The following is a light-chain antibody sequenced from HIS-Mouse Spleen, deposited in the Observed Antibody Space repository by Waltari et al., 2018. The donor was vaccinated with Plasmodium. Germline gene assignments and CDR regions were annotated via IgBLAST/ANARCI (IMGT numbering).Light chain of an antibody. V-gene: IGKV3-15*01. Sequence: EIGMTKSPPTLSVSPVERATISCRASQSVSSNLAWYRQKPGQAPRLLIYGASTRATGIPDRFSGSGSGTEFTLTISSLQSEDFAVYYCQQYNNWSFTFGPGNKVDIK. J-gene: IGKJ3*01. CDR1: QSVSSN. CDR3: QQYNNWSFT. CDR2: GAS.